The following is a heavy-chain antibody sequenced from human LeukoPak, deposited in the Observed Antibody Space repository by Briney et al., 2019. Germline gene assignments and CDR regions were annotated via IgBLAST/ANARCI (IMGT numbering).Heavy chain of an antibody. CDR3: AREGGYCSSTSCRGAFDI. V-gene: IGHV4-59*01. CDR1: GGSISSYY. Sequence: SETLSLTCTVSGGSISSYYWSWIRQPPGKGLEWIGYIYYSGSTNYNPSLKSRVTISVDTSKNQFSLKLSSVTAADTAVYYCAREGGYCSSTSCRGAFDIWGQGTMVTVSS. CDR2: IYYSGST. J-gene: IGHJ3*02. D-gene: IGHD2-2*01.